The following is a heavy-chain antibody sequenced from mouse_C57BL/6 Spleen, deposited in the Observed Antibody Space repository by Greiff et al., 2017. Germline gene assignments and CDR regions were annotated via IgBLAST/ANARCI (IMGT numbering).Heavy chain of an antibody. CDR1: GFTFSDYY. V-gene: IGHV5-12*01. J-gene: IGHJ2*01. Sequence: DVMLVESGGGLVQPGGSLKLSCAASGFTFSDYYMYWVRQTPEKRLEWVAYISNGGGSTYYPDTVKGRFTIARDNAKNTQSLQMSRLKSEDTAMYYCARHSTVAYYFDDWGQGTTLTVSS. D-gene: IGHD1-1*01. CDR2: ISNGGGST. CDR3: ARHSTVAYYFDD.